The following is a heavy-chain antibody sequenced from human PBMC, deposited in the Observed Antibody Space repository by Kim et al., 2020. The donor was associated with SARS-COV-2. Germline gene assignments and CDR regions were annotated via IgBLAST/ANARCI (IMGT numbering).Heavy chain of an antibody. D-gene: IGHD3-22*01. CDR1: GFTFGDYA. V-gene: IGHV3-9*01. J-gene: IGHJ4*02. CDR2: ISWNSGSI. Sequence: GGSLRLSCAASGFTFGDYAMHWVRQAPGKGLEWVSGISWNSGSIGYADSVKGRFTISRDNAKNSLYLQMNSLRAEDTALYYCAKTPSRSPAYYYDSSGYGGLFDYWGQGTLVTVSS. CDR3: AKTPSRSPAYYYDSSGYGGLFDY.